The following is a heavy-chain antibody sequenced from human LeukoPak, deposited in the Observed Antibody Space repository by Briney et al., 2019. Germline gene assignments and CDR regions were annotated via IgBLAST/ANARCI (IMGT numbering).Heavy chain of an antibody. CDR1: GFTFSSYW. CDR3: VRDLWNFYDSSSSADY. CDR2: INSDGSIT. V-gene: IGHV3-74*01. J-gene: IGHJ4*02. Sequence: GGSLRLSCAASGFTFSSYWMHWVRQAPGKGLVWVSRINSDGSITGYADSVKGRFTISRDNAKNTLYLQMNSLRAEDTAVYYCVRDLWNFYDSSSSADYWGQGTLVTVSS. D-gene: IGHD3-22*01.